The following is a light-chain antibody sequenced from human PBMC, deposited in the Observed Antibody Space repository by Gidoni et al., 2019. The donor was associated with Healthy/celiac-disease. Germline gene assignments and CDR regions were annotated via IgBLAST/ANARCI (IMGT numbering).Light chain of an antibody. Sequence: DNVMTQSPDSLAVSLGERATINCKSSQSVLYSSNNNNYLVWYQQKPGQPPKLLIYWASTRESGVPDRFSGSGSGTDFTLTSSSLQAEDVAVYYCQQYYSTLYTFGQGTKLEIK. CDR1: QSVLYSSNNNNY. V-gene: IGKV4-1*01. CDR2: WAS. J-gene: IGKJ2*01. CDR3: QQYYSTLYT.